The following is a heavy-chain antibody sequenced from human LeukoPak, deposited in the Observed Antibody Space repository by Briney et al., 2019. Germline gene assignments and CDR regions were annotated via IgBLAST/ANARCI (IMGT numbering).Heavy chain of an antibody. D-gene: IGHD6-19*01. V-gene: IGHV3-23*01. CDR1: GFTYSRYA. CDR3: ASPGQWDY. J-gene: IGHJ4*02. CDR2: IRGSGGST. Sequence: PGGSLRLSCAAPGFTYSRYAMSWVRQAPGKGLEWVSAIRGSGGSTCYADSVKGRFTISRDNSRNTLYLQMNSLRAEGTGVYYCASPGQWDYWGQGTLVTVSS.